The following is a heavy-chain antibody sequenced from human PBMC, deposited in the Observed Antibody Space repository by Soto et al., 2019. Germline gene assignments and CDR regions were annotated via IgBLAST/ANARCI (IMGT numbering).Heavy chain of an antibody. V-gene: IGHV2-70*11. CDR2: IDWDDDK. J-gene: IGHJ6*02. CDR3: ARIRRYCSGGSCYSGGMDV. CDR1: GFSLSTSGMC. D-gene: IGHD2-15*01. Sequence: SGPTLVNPTQTLTLTCTFSGFSLSTSGMCVSWIRQPPGKALEWLARIDWDDDKYYSTSLKTRLTISKDTSKNQVVLTMTNMDPVDTATYYCARIRRYCSGGSCYSGGMDVWGQGTTVTVSS.